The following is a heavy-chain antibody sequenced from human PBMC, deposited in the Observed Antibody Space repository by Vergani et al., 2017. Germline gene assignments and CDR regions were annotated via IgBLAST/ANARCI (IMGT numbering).Heavy chain of an antibody. CDR1: GGSISSYY. CDR2: IYTSGST. V-gene: IGHV4-4*09. J-gene: IGHJ4*02. CDR3: AGYSSGWYFFDY. D-gene: IGHD6-19*01. Sequence: QVQLQESGPGLVKPSETLSLTCTVSGGSISSYYWSWIRQPPGKGLEWIGYIYTSGSTNYNPSLKSRVTISVDTSKNQFSLKLSSVTAADTAVYYCAGYSSGWYFFDYWGQGTLVTVSS.